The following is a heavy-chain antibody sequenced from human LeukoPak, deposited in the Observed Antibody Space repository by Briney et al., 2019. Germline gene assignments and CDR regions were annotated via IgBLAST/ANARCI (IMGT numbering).Heavy chain of an antibody. CDR2: IYPGDSDT. D-gene: IGHD6-19*01. CDR3: ARSIAVAGTGYAYDAFDI. J-gene: IGHJ3*02. CDR1: GYSFTSYW. V-gene: IGHV5-51*01. Sequence: GESLKISCKGSGYSFTSYWIGWVRQMPGKGLEWMGIIYPGDSDTRYGPSFQGQVTISADKSISTAYLQWSSLKASDTAMYYCARSIAVAGTGYAYDAFDIWGQGTMVTVSS.